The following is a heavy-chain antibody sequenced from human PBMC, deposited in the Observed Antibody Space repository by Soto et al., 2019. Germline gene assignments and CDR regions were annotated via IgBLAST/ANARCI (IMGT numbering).Heavy chain of an antibody. J-gene: IGHJ6*02. V-gene: IGHV1-69*13. Sequence: ASVKVSCKASGGTFSSYAISWVRQAPGQGLEWMGGIIPIFGTANYAQKFQGRVTITADESTSTAYMELSSLRSEDTAVHYCARDRYDFWSGYNEYYYYGMDVWGQGTTVTVSS. CDR3: ARDRYDFWSGYNEYYYYGMDV. CDR2: IIPIFGTA. D-gene: IGHD3-3*01. CDR1: GGTFSSYA.